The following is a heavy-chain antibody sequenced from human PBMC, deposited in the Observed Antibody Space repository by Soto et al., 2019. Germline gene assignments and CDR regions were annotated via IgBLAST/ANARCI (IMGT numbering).Heavy chain of an antibody. V-gene: IGHV3-23*01. J-gene: IGHJ4*02. CDR2: IADTIGTT. D-gene: IGHD3-22*01. CDR1: GFPFSVYA. Sequence: PVGSLRLSCAASGFPFSVYAMAWVRQAPGKGLEWVSTIADTIGTTYYADSVKGRFTLSRDISTNTLHLQMNSLRVDDTAVYYCAKAQWLLGGDYFDSWGQGTLVTVSS. CDR3: AKAQWLLGGDYFDS.